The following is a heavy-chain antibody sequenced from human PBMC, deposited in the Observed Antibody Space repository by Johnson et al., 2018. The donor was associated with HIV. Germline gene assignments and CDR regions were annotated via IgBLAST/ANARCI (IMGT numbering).Heavy chain of an antibody. Sequence: VQLVESGGGLVQPGGSLKLSCAASGFAFSGSAMHWVRQASGKGLEWVGRIRSKANSYATAYAASVKGRFTISRDDSKNTAYLQMNSLKTEDTAVDYCTSTPPYYYDSGGYMGDAFDIWGQGTMVTVSS. CDR3: TSTPPYYYDSGGYMGDAFDI. D-gene: IGHD3-22*01. V-gene: IGHV3-73*01. J-gene: IGHJ3*02. CDR1: GFAFSGSA. CDR2: IRSKANSYAT.